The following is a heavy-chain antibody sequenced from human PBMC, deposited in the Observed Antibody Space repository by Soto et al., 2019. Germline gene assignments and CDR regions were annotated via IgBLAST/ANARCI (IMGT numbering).Heavy chain of an antibody. J-gene: IGHJ4*02. D-gene: IGHD3-22*01. CDR3: AKEGEYYYDSSGYYPYYFDY. Sequence: QVQLVESGGGVVHPGRSLRLSCAASGFTFSSYGMHWVRQAPGKGLEWVAVISYDGSNKYYADSVKGRFTISRDNSKNTLYLQMNSLRAEDTAVYYCAKEGEYYYDSSGYYPYYFDYWGQGTLVTVSS. CDR1: GFTFSSYG. V-gene: IGHV3-30*18. CDR2: ISYDGSNK.